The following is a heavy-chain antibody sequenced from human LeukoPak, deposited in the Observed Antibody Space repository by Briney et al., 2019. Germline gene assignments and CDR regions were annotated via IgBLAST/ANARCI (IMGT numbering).Heavy chain of an antibody. J-gene: IGHJ6*03. V-gene: IGHV3-53*01. CDR1: GFTVSSNY. CDR3: ARGSHHSYSMDV. Sequence: PGGSLRLSCAASGFTVSSNYMNWVRQAPGKGLEWVSVIYSGGSTYYADSAKGRFTISRDNSKNTLYLQMNSLSAEDTAVYYCARGSHHSYSMDVWGKGTTVTVSS. CDR2: IYSGGST.